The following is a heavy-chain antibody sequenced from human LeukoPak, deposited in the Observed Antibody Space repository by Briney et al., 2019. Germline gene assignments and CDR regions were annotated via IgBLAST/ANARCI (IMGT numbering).Heavy chain of an antibody. V-gene: IGHV3-48*01. CDR2: ISSSSGTI. CDR1: GFTFSSYS. CDR3: ARRPEFGVLYYMDV. Sequence: QPGGSLRLSCAASGFTFSSYSMNWVRQAPGKGLEWVSYISSSSGTIYYADSVKGRFTISRDNAKNSLYLQMNSLRAEDTAVYYCARRPEFGVLYYMDVWGKGTTVTVSS. D-gene: IGHD3-16*01. J-gene: IGHJ6*03.